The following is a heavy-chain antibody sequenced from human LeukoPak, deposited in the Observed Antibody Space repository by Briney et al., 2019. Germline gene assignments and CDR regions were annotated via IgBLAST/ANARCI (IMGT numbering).Heavy chain of an antibody. CDR1: GGTFSSYA. CDR3: ARTIPVADHFDY. CDR2: INPSGGST. V-gene: IGHV1-46*01. D-gene: IGHD4/OR15-4a*01. Sequence: ASVKVSCKASGGTFSSYAISWVRQAPGQGLEWMGIINPSGGSTSYAQKFQGRVTMTRDTSTSTVYMELSSLRSEDTAVYYCARTIPVADHFDYWGQGTLATVSS. J-gene: IGHJ4*02.